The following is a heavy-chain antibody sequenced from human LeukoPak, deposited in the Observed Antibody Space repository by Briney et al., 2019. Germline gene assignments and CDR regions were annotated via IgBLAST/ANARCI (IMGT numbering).Heavy chain of an antibody. D-gene: IGHD6-6*01. CDR1: GGTFSSYA. V-gene: IGHV1-69*04. J-gene: IGHJ4*02. CDR3: ARGGYYSSSSRFHY. Sequence: ASVKVSCKASGGTFSSYAISWVRQAPGQGLEWMGRIIPILGIANYAQKFQGRVTITADKSTSTAYMELSSLRSDDTAVHYCARGGYYSSSSRFHYWGQGTLVTVSS. CDR2: IIPILGIA.